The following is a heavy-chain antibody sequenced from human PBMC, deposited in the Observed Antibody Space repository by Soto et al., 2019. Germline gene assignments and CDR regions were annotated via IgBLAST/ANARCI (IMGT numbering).Heavy chain of an antibody. V-gene: IGHV1-3*01. J-gene: IGHJ4*02. CDR3: AREPPYNWNSGYYFDY. CDR2: INAGNGNT. Sequence: QVQLVQSGAEVKKPGASVKVSCKASGYTFTSYAMHWVRQAPGQRLEWMGWINAGNGNTKYSQKFQGGVTITRDTSASTAYMELSSLRSEDTAVYYCAREPPYNWNSGYYFDYWGQGTLVTVSS. D-gene: IGHD1-7*01. CDR1: GYTFTSYA.